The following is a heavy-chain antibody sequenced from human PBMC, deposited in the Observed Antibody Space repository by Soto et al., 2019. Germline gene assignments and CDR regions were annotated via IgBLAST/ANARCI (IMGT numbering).Heavy chain of an antibody. CDR1: GYTFTTYG. V-gene: IGHV1-18*01. D-gene: IGHD3-22*01. CDR2: ISTYNGNT. CDR3: AREPTDYYDNSGNYFLDY. Sequence: QVQLVQSGAEVKKPGASVKVSCKASGYTFTTYGMSWVRQAPGQGLDWMGWISTYNGNTKYAERLQGRVTMTTDTTTSTAYMELRSLRSDGTAVYYCAREPTDYYDNSGNYFLDYWGQGTLVTVSS. J-gene: IGHJ4*02.